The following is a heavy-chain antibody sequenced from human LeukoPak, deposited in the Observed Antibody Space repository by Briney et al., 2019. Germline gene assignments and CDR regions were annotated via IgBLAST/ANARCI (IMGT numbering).Heavy chain of an antibody. CDR2: ISYDGSNK. Sequence: SRGSLRLSCAASGFTFSSYAMHWVRQAPGKGLEWVAVISYDGSNKYYADSVKGRFTISRDNSKNTLYLQMNSLRAEDTAVYYCARDTQRGWYYYDTRGYYFDYWGQGTLVTVSS. CDR1: GFTFSSYA. CDR3: ARDTQRGWYYYDTRGYYFDY. D-gene: IGHD3-22*01. V-gene: IGHV3-30-3*01. J-gene: IGHJ4*02.